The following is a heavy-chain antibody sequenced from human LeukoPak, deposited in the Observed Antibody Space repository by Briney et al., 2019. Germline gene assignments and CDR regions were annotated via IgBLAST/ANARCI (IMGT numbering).Heavy chain of an antibody. D-gene: IGHD5-18*01. CDR3: THAYSYGTTGY. CDR1: GFTFSSYS. CDR2: IKSKTDGGTT. V-gene: IGHV3-15*01. J-gene: IGHJ4*02. Sequence: KTGGSLRLSCAASGFTFSSYSMNWVRQAPGKGLEWVGRIKSKTDGGTTDYAAPVKGRFTISRDDSKNTLYLQMNSLKTEDTAVYYCTHAYSYGTTGYWGQGTLVTVSS.